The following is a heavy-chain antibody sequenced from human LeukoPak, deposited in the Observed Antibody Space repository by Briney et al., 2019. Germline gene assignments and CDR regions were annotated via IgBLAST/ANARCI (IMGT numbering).Heavy chain of an antibody. J-gene: IGHJ4*02. Sequence: PSETLSLTCTVSGDSINSYYWSWIRQPPGKGLEWIGYIYYSGSTKYNPSLKSRVTISVDTSKNQFSLKLSSVTAADTAVYYCARSIRGYSSGWYYFDYWGQGTLITVSS. V-gene: IGHV4-59*01. D-gene: IGHD6-19*01. CDR3: ARSIRGYSSGWYYFDY. CDR2: IYYSGST. CDR1: GDSINSYY.